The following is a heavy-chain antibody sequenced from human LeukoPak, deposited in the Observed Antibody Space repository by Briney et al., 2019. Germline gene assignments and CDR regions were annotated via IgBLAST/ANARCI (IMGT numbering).Heavy chain of an antibody. CDR3: VKDTEVGYCSVGTCYPFFDY. CDR2: ISWSSGST. D-gene: IGHD2-15*01. J-gene: IGHJ4*02. V-gene: IGHV3-9*01. Sequence: PGGSLRLSCAASGFKFDDYAMHWVRQAPGKGLEWVSGISWSSGSTGYADSVKGRFTISRDNAKNSLYLQMNSLRAEDTALYYCVKDTEVGYCSVGTCYPFFDYWGQGTLVTVSS. CDR1: GFKFDDYA.